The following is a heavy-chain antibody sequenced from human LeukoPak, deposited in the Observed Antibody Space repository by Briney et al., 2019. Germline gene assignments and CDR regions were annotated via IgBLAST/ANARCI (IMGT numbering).Heavy chain of an antibody. CDR2: IIPIFGTA. J-gene: IGHJ5*02. Sequence: EASVKVSCKASGGTFISYAISWVRQAPGQGLEWMGGIIPIFGTANYAQKFQGRVTITADESTSTAYMELSSLRSEDTAVYYCARWQQQAWFDPWGQGTLVTVSS. CDR1: GGTFISYA. D-gene: IGHD6-13*01. CDR3: ARWQQQAWFDP. V-gene: IGHV1-69*13.